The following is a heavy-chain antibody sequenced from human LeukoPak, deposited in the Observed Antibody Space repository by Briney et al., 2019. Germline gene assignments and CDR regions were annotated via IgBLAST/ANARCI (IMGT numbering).Heavy chain of an antibody. CDR3: ARVKGDCGGDCYHFDY. D-gene: IGHD2-21*02. V-gene: IGHV3-30*03. CDR1: GFTFSSYG. CDR2: ISYDGSNK. Sequence: PGRSLRLSCAASGFTFSSYGMHWVRQAPGKGLEWVAVISYDGSNKYYVDSVKGRFTISRDNSKNTLYLQMNSLRAEDTAVYYCARVKGDCGGDCYHFDYWGQGTLVTVSS. J-gene: IGHJ4*02.